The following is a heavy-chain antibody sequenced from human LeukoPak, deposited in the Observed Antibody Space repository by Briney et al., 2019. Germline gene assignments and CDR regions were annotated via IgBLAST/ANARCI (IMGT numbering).Heavy chain of an antibody. CDR1: GGSISSGSYY. D-gene: IGHD3-22*01. V-gene: IGHV4-61*02. J-gene: IGHJ4*02. Sequence: SQTLSLTCTVSGGSISSGSYYWSWIRQPAGKGLEWIGRIYTSGSTNYNPSLKSRVSISVDTSKNQFSLKLSSVTAADTAVYYCARELYYDSSGYYFSFDYWGQGTLVTVSS. CDR3: ARELYYDSSGYYFSFDY. CDR2: IYTSGST.